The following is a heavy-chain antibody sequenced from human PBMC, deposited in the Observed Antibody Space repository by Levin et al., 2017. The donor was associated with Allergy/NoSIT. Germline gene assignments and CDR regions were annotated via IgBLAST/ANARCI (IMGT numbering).Heavy chain of an antibody. Sequence: PSETLSLTCTVSGDSISRSSYYWGWLRQPPGKGLEWIGGIYYTGSAYYNLSLKSRVTISVDTSKNQFSLRLSSVTAADTAVYYCARDSLPDAFDIWGQGTLVIVSS. V-gene: IGHV4-39*07. CDR1: GDSISRSSYY. D-gene: IGHD3-10*01. J-gene: IGHJ3*02. CDR3: ARDSLPDAFDI. CDR2: IYYTGSA.